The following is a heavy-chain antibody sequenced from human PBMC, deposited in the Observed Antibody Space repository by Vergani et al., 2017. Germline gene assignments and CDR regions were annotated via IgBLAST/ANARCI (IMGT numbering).Heavy chain of an antibody. CDR2: IYYSGST. Sequence: QVQLQESGPGLVKPSETLSLTCTVSGGSISSYYWSWIRQPPGKGLEWIGYIYYSGSTNYNPSLKSRVTISVDTSKKQFSLKLSSVTAADTAVYYCARGRPSTYYYGSGSPFFDYWGQGTLVTVSS. CDR1: GGSISSYY. CDR3: ARGRPSTYYYGSGSPFFDY. D-gene: IGHD3-10*01. J-gene: IGHJ4*02. V-gene: IGHV4-59*01.